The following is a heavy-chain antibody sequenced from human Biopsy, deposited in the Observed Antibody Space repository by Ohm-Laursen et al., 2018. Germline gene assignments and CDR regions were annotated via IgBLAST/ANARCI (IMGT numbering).Heavy chain of an antibody. V-gene: IGHV2-70*04. Sequence: TQTLTLTSSFSGFSVTTNGMRVSWIRQPPGKALEWLARIDWDDDKFYNTSLETRLTISKDTSKNQVVLTMTNMDPVDTATYYCARTRAHNFGALEFWGQGILVTVSS. CDR1: GFSVTTNGMR. CDR2: IDWDDDK. D-gene: IGHD1-1*01. J-gene: IGHJ4*01. CDR3: ARTRAHNFGALEF.